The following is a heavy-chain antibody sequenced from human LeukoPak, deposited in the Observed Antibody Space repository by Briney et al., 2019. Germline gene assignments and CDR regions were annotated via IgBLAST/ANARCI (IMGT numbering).Heavy chain of an antibody. CDR3: ARTEYSSGWYHDY. J-gene: IGHJ4*02. CDR2: IYYSGST. V-gene: IGHV4-39*01. Sequence: SETLSLTCTVSGGSISSSSYYWGWIRQPPGKGLEWIGSIYYSGSTYYNPSLKSRVTISVDTSKNQFSLKLSSVTAADTAVYYCARTEYSSGWYHDYWGQGTLVTVSS. D-gene: IGHD6-19*01. CDR1: GGSISSSSYY.